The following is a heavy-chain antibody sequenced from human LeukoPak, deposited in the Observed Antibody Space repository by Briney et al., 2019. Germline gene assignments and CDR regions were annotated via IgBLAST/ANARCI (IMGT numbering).Heavy chain of an antibody. J-gene: IGHJ4*02. CDR1: GYTFTSND. D-gene: IGHD3-22*01. V-gene: IGHV1-8*01. Sequence: ASVKVSCKVSGYTFTSNDINWVRQAAGQGLEWMGWMNPNSGNTGYAQKFQGRVTMTRNTSINTAYMELSSLRSEDTAVYYCARVYSRRSSGYYYADYWGQGTLVTVSS. CDR2: MNPNSGNT. CDR3: ARVYSRRSSGYYYADY.